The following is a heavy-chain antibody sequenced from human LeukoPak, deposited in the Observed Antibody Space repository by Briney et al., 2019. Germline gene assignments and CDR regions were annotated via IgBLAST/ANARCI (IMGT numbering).Heavy chain of an antibody. J-gene: IGHJ4*02. V-gene: IGHV3-21*04. D-gene: IGHD6-19*01. CDR3: AKVAVAGTLFDY. CDR2: ISSSSSYI. Sequence: GGSLRLSCAASGFTFSSYSMNCVRQAPGKGLEWVSSISSSSSYIYSADSVKGRFTISRDNAKNSLYLQMNSLRAEDTAVYYCAKVAVAGTLFDYWGQGTLVTVSS. CDR1: GFTFSSYS.